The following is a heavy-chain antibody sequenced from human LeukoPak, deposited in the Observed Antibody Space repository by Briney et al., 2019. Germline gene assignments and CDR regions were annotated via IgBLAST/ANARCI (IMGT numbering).Heavy chain of an antibody. D-gene: IGHD3-10*01. Sequence: TGGSLRLSCAASGFTFSSYWMSWVRQAPGKGLEWVANIKQDGSEKYYVDSVKGRFTISRDNAKNSLYLQMNSLRAEDTAVYYCARAVRITMVRGVIITSTSSYYFDYWGQGTLVTVSS. J-gene: IGHJ4*02. CDR3: ARAVRITMVRGVIITSTSSYYFDY. CDR2: IKQDGSEK. V-gene: IGHV3-7*01. CDR1: GFTFSSYW.